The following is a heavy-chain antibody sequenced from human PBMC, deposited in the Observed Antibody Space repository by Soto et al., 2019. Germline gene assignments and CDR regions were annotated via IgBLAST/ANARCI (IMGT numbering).Heavy chain of an antibody. J-gene: IGHJ4*02. CDR1: GGSISTYY. CDR2: IYASGTT. Sequence: SETLSLTCTVSGGSISTYYWSWIRQPPGGTLEWIGYIYASGTTTYNPSLESRVTMSVDMPNNEFSLELTSLTAADTAVYYCARSHSFDGSIYHYYFDFWGQGTLVTVSS. V-gene: IGHV4-59*01. D-gene: IGHD3-10*01. CDR3: ARSHSFDGSIYHYYFDF.